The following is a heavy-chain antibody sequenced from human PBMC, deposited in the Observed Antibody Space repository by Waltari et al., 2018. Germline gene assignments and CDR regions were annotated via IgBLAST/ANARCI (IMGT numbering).Heavy chain of an antibody. J-gene: IGHJ6*02. D-gene: IGHD6-13*01. CDR2: INPNSGGT. Sequence: QVQLVQSGAEVKKPGASVKVSCKASGYTFTSYAMHWVRQAPGQGLEWKGWINPNSGGTNYAQKFQGRVTMTRDTSISTAYMELSRLRSDDTAVYYCARGIHYSSSWYRAPFFYYYYGMDVWGQGTTVTVSS. V-gene: IGHV1-2*02. CDR3: ARGIHYSSSWYRAPFFYYYYGMDV. CDR1: GYTFTSYA.